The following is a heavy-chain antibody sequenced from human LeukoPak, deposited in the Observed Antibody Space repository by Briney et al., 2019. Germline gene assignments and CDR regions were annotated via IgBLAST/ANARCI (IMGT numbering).Heavy chain of an antibody. Sequence: GGSLRLSCAASGFTFSDYYMSWIRQAPGKGLEWVSYISSSSSYTNYADSVKGRFTISRDNAKNSLYLQMNSLRAEDTAVYYCARGRYCSGHNCYFDYWGQGTLVTVSS. CDR3: ARGRYCSGHNCYFDY. CDR2: ISSSSSYT. J-gene: IGHJ4*02. D-gene: IGHD2-15*01. CDR1: GFTFSDYY. V-gene: IGHV3-11*06.